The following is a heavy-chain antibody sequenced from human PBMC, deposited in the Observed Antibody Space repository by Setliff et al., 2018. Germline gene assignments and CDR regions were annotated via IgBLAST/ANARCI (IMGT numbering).Heavy chain of an antibody. CDR2: IIPFFGTA. J-gene: IGHJ3*02. CDR3: AKSMTTVTTGGNEAFDI. V-gene: IGHV1-69*13. CDR1: GGTFSSSA. D-gene: IGHD4-17*01. Sequence: SVKVSCKASGGTFSSSAISWVRQAPGQGLEWVGRIIPFFGTANSEQKFQGRVTITAGESATTAYMELSSLRAEDTAVYYCAKSMTTVTTGGNEAFDIWGQGTMVTVSS.